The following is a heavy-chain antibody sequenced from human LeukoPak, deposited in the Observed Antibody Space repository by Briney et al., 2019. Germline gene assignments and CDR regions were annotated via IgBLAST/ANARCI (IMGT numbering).Heavy chain of an antibody. CDR2: INHSGST. CDR3: ARLGIFGVVISVPWYFDL. Sequence: SGTLSLTCAVYGGSFSGYYWSWIRQPPGKGLEWIGEINHSGSTNYNPSLKSRVTISVDTSKNQFSLKLSSVTAADTAVYYCARLGIFGVVISVPWYFDLWGRGTLVTVSS. D-gene: IGHD3-3*01. J-gene: IGHJ2*01. V-gene: IGHV4-34*01. CDR1: GGSFSGYY.